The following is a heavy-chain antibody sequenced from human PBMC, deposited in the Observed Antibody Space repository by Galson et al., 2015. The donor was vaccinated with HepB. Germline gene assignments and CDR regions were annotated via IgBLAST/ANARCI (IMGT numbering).Heavy chain of an antibody. D-gene: IGHD3-10*01. CDR1: GFTFSDYY. CDR3: ARVIVREVITEVPNWFDP. J-gene: IGHJ5*02. Sequence: SLRLSCAASGFTFSDYYMSWIRQAPGKGLEWVSHISRSSAYTNYEDSVKGRFTISRGNAKNSLYLQMNSLRAEDTAVYYCARVIVREVITEVPNWFDPWGQGTLVSVSS. CDR2: ISRSSAYT. V-gene: IGHV3-11*06.